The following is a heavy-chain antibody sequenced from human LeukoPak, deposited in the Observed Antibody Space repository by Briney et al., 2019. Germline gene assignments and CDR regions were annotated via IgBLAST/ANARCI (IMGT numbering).Heavy chain of an antibody. Sequence: ASVKVSCKASGYTFTSYGISWVRQAPGQGLEWMGWISAYNGNANYAQKLQGRVTMTTDTSTSTAYMELRSLRSDDTAVYYCARDAEEQQLVLNYFDYWGQGTLVTVSS. D-gene: IGHD6-13*01. CDR3: ARDAEEQQLVLNYFDY. V-gene: IGHV1-18*01. CDR1: GYTFTSYG. J-gene: IGHJ4*02. CDR2: ISAYNGNA.